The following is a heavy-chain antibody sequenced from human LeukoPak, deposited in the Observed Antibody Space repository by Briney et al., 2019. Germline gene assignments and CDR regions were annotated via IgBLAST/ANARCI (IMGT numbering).Heavy chain of an antibody. D-gene: IGHD1-26*01. V-gene: IGHV3-48*01. CDR3: AILARGNFDY. Sequence: GGSLRLSCAASGFTFSSYSMNWVRQAPGKGLEWVSYISSSSSTIYYADSVKGRFTISRDNAKNSLYLQMNSLRAEDTAVYYCAILARGNFDYWGQGTLVTVSS. CDR1: GFTFSSYS. CDR2: ISSSSSTI. J-gene: IGHJ4*02.